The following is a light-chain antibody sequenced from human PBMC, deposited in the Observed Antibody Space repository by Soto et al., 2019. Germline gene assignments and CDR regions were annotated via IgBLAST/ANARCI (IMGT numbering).Light chain of an antibody. Sequence: QSVLTQPPSASGTPGQRVTISCSGSSSNIGSNYVFWYQHLPGTAPKLLIYRNNQRPSGVPDRFSGSKSGTSAPLAISGLRSEDETDYYCAAWDDSLSGVVFGGGTKLTVL. J-gene: IGLJ2*01. V-gene: IGLV1-47*01. CDR2: RNN. CDR1: SSNIGSNY. CDR3: AAWDDSLSGVV.